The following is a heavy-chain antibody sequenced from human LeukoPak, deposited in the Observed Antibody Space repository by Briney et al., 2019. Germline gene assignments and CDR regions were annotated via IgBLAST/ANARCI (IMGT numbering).Heavy chain of an antibody. J-gene: IGHJ4*02. Sequence: PSETLSLTCTVSGGSISGYYWSWIRQPPGKGLEWIAYIFYTGSTNYNPSLKSRVTISVDTSKGQFSLKLSSVTAADTAVYYCARESSSYTYRSLDYWGQGTLVTVSS. CDR1: GGSISGYY. D-gene: IGHD2-2*02. CDR2: IFYTGST. CDR3: ARESSSYTYRSLDY. V-gene: IGHV4-59*01.